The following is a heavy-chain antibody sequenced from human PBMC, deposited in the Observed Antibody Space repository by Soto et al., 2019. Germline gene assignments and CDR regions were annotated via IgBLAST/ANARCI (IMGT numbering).Heavy chain of an antibody. D-gene: IGHD6-19*01. Sequence: GASVKVSCKASGGTFSSYAISWVRQAPGQGLEWMGGIIPIFGTANYAQKFQGRVTITADESTSTAYTELSSLRSEDTAVYYCASTIAVAELYYYYGMDVWGQGTTVTVSS. V-gene: IGHV1-69*13. CDR1: GGTFSSYA. J-gene: IGHJ6*02. CDR2: IIPIFGTA. CDR3: ASTIAVAELYYYYGMDV.